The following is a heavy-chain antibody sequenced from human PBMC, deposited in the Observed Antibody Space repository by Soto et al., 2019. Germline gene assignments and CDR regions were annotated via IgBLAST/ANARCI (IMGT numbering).Heavy chain of an antibody. V-gene: IGHV4-30-4*01. D-gene: IGHD5-12*01. CDR3: ARTRLPLSLFDY. Sequence: SETLSLTCTVSGGSISSGDYYWSWIRQPPGKGLEWIGYIYYSGSTYYNPSLKSRVTISVDTSKNQFSLKLSSVTAADTAVYYCARTRLPLSLFDYWGQGTLVTVSS. CDR1: GGSISSGDYY. J-gene: IGHJ4*02. CDR2: IYYSGST.